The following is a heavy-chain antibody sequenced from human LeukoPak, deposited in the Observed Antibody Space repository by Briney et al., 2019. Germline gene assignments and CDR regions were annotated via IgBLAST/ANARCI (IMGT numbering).Heavy chain of an antibody. D-gene: IGHD4-17*01. J-gene: IGHJ4*02. V-gene: IGHV1-46*01. Sequence: GASVKVSCKTSGYTFTSYYIHWVRQAPGQGLGWMGIINPSGGSTSYAQKFQGRVTMTRDTSTSTVYMYLSSLRSGDMAVYYCARDSLYGVVDYWGQGTLVTVSS. CDR1: GYTFTSYY. CDR2: INPSGGST. CDR3: ARDSLYGVVDY.